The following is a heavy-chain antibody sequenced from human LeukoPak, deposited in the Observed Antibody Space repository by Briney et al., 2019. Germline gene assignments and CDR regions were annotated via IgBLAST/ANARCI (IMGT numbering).Heavy chain of an antibody. V-gene: IGHV4-38-2*02. CDR2: IYHSGST. D-gene: IGHD6-13*01. J-gene: IGHJ4*02. CDR3: ARVGVPSRWYSHAPYYFDY. Sequence: PSETLSLTCTVSGYSISCGYYWGWLRQPPGKGLEWIGSIYHSGSTYYNPSLKSRVTISVDTSKNQFSLKLSSVTAADTAVYYCARVGVPSRWYSHAPYYFDYWGQGTLVTVSS. CDR1: GYSISCGYY.